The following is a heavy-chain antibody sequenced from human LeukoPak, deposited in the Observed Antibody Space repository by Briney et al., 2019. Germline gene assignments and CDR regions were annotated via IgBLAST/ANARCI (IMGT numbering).Heavy chain of an antibody. Sequence: ASVKVSCKASGYTFTSYDINWVRQATGQGLEWMGWVNPNSGNTVYAQKFQGRVTMTRNTSISTAYMELSSLRSEDTAVYYCARRYSSSSVRPRFWFDPWGQGTLVTVSS. D-gene: IGHD6-6*01. CDR2: VNPNSGNT. CDR1: GYTFTSYD. J-gene: IGHJ5*02. CDR3: ARRYSSSSVRPRFWFDP. V-gene: IGHV1-8*01.